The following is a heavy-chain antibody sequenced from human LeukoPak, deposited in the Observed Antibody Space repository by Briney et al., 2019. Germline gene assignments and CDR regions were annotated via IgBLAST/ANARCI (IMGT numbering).Heavy chain of an antibody. CDR2: ISGSGDSL. CDR3: AREVVIFPDYYYYGMDV. J-gene: IGHJ6*02. CDR1: GFPFRDYY. D-gene: IGHD3-9*01. V-gene: IGHV3-11*01. Sequence: GGSLRLSCAASGFPFRDYYMTWIRQAPGKGLEWISYISGSGDSLYYADSVEGRFTISRDNAKNSLFLEMNSLRADDTAVYYCAREVVIFPDYYYYGMDVWGQGTTVTVSS.